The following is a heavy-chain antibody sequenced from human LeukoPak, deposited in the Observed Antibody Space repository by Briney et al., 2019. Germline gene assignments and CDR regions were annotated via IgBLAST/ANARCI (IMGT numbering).Heavy chain of an antibody. D-gene: IGHD3-16*01. J-gene: IGHJ4*02. V-gene: IGHV4-34*01. CDR2: INDSGSS. CDR1: GGSLSGYY. Sequence: SETLSLTCAVYGGSLSGYYWSWIRKPPGKGLEWIGEINDSGSSNYSPSLKGRVTISVDASKNQFSLTLSSVTAADTAVYYCARLPTDYDYVWGSSYWGQGTLVTVSS. CDR3: ARLPTDYDYVWGSSY.